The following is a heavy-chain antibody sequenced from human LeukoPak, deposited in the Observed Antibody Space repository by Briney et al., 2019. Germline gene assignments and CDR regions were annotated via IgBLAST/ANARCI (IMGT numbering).Heavy chain of an antibody. CDR1: GFTVSSNH. J-gene: IGHJ6*02. CDR3: ARPKHSSTSWLHYGMDV. D-gene: IGHD2-2*01. Sequence: AGSLRLSCAASGFTVSSNHMSWVRQTPGKGLEWVSLIYSGGTTYYADYVKGRFTISRDNSKNTLYLQMNSLRAEDTAVYYCARPKHSSTSWLHYGMDVWGQGTAVTVSS. V-gene: IGHV3-66*04. CDR2: IYSGGTT.